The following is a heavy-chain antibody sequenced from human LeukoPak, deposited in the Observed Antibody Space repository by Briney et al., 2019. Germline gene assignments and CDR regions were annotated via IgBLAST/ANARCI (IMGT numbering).Heavy chain of an antibody. CDR1: GGSFSGYY. CDR3: ARGPQPKKSGYSSGWPLCMDV. CDR2: INHSGST. Sequence: SETLSLTCAVYGGSFSGYYWSWIRQPPGKGLEWIGEINHSGSTNYNPSLKSRVTISVDTSNNQCSLTLSSVTAADTAVYYCARGPQPKKSGYSSGWPLCMDVWGKGTTVTVSS. D-gene: IGHD6-19*01. V-gene: IGHV4-34*01. J-gene: IGHJ6*03.